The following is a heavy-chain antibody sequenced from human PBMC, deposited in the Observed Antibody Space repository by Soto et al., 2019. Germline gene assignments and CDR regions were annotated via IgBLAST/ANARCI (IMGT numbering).Heavy chain of an antibody. Sequence: ASVKVSCKASGYTFTGYYMHWVRQAPGQGLEWMGWINPNSGGTNYAQKFQGWVTMTRDTSISTAYMELSRLRSDDTAVYYCARGAPDFWSGYSDYYYYMDVWGKGTTVTVSS. CDR2: INPNSGGT. V-gene: IGHV1-2*04. CDR3: ARGAPDFWSGYSDYYYYMDV. J-gene: IGHJ6*03. CDR1: GYTFTGYY. D-gene: IGHD3-3*01.